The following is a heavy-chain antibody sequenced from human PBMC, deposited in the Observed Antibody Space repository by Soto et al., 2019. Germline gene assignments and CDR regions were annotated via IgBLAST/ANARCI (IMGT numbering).Heavy chain of an antibody. Sequence: QVQLVESGGGVVQPGRSLRLSCAASGFTFSSYAMHWVRQAPGKGLEWVAVISYDGSNKYYADSVKGRFTISRDNSKNTLYLQMNSLRAEDTAVYYCARAPSYVGLDVWGQGTTVTVSS. J-gene: IGHJ6*02. V-gene: IGHV3-30-3*01. D-gene: IGHD1-26*01. CDR3: ARAPSYVGLDV. CDR2: ISYDGSNK. CDR1: GFTFSSYA.